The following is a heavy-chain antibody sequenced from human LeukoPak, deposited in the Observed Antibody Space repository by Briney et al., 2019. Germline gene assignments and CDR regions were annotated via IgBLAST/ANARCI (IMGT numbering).Heavy chain of an antibody. CDR2: ISYDGSNK. CDR1: GFTFSSYA. CDR3: AKSDDYVWGSYRH. J-gene: IGHJ4*02. Sequence: GGSLRLSCAASGFTFSSYAMHWVRQAPGKGLEWVAVISYDGSNKYYADSVKGRFTISRDNSKNTLYLQMNSLRAEDTAVYYCAKSDDYVWGSYRHWGQGTLVTVSS. V-gene: IGHV3-30-3*02. D-gene: IGHD3-16*02.